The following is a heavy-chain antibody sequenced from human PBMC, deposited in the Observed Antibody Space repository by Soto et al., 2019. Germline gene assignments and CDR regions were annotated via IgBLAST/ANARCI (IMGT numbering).Heavy chain of an antibody. V-gene: IGHV1-69*13. Sequence: AASVKVSCKASGGTFSSYAISWVRQAPGQGLEWMGGIIPIFGTANYAQKFQGRVTITADESTSTAYMELSSLRSEDTAVYYCAREPGALYCSGGRCYSWFDPWGQGTLVTVSS. CDR1: GGTFSSYA. CDR3: AREPGALYCSGGRCYSWFDP. J-gene: IGHJ5*02. CDR2: IIPIFGTA. D-gene: IGHD2-15*01.